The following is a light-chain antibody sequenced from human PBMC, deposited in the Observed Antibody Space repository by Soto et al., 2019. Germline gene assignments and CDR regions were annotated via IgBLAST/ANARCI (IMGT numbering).Light chain of an antibody. J-gene: IGKJ1*01. CDR1: QSISSG. Sequence: DIQMTQSPSTLSASVGDRVTITCRASQSISSGLAWYQRKPGKAPKLLIYKASSLESGVPSRFSGSGSGTEFTLTISSLQPDDFATYYCQHYNSYPWTFGQGTKVEIK. V-gene: IGKV1-5*03. CDR3: QHYNSYPWT. CDR2: KAS.